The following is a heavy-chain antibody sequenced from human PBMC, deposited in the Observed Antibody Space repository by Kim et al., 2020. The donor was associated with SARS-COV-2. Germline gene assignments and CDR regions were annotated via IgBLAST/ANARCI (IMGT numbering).Heavy chain of an antibody. Sequence: APVKVSCKASGYTFNRYAIHWVRQAPGQGLEWMGWIDTGNGNTKFSQKFQGRVTITRDTSASTGYMELGSLGSEDTAVYYCVKDVRDDSSGHYYFDYWGQ. CDR1: GYTFNRYA. J-gene: IGHJ4*02. CDR2: IDTGNGNT. V-gene: IGHV1-3*04. D-gene: IGHD3-22*01. CDR3: VKDVRDDSSGHYYFDY.